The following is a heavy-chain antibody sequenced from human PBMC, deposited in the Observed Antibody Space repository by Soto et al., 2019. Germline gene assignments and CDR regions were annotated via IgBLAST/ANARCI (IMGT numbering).Heavy chain of an antibody. V-gene: IGHV1-18*01. J-gene: IGHJ5*02. Sequence: ASVKGSCQAAGYTFTSYGISWVRQAPGQGLEWMGWISAYNGNTNYAQKLQGRVTMTTDTSTSTAYMELRSLRSDDTAVYYCARFVVVTASNWFDPWGQGTLVTVAS. CDR3: ARFVVVTASNWFDP. CDR2: ISAYNGNT. CDR1: GYTFTSYG. D-gene: IGHD2-21*02.